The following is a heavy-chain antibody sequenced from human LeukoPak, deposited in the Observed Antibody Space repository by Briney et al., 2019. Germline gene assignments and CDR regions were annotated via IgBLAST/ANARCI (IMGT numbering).Heavy chain of an antibody. D-gene: IGHD1-26*01. V-gene: IGHV3-30*02. J-gene: IGHJ6*03. CDR1: GFTFSSYG. CDR2: IRYDGSNK. Sequence: PGGSLRLSCAASGFTFSSYGMHWVRQAPGKGLEWVAFIRYDGSNKYYADSVKGRFTISRDNSKNTLYLQMNSLRAEDKAVYYCAKDQNEGWELPSYYYYYMDVWGKGTTVTVSS. CDR3: AKDQNEGWELPSYYYYYMDV.